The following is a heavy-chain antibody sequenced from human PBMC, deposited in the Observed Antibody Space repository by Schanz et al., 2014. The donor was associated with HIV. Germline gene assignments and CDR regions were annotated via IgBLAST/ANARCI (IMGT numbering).Heavy chain of an antibody. CDR1: GGTFSTYS. CDR2: ISAYNGNT. Sequence: QVQLVQSGAEVQKPGSSVKVSCKASGGTFSTYSISWVRQAPGQGLEWMGWISAYNGNTNYVQKFQGRVTMTTDTSTSTVYMELRGLRSDDTAVYYCARGEVPSLGMDVWGQGTTVTVSS. D-gene: IGHD1-26*01. CDR3: ARGEVPSLGMDV. J-gene: IGHJ6*02. V-gene: IGHV1-18*01.